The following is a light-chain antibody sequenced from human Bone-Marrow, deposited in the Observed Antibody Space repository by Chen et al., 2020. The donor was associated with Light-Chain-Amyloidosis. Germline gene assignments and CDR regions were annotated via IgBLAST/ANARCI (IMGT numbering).Light chain of an antibody. CDR1: DLPTKY. V-gene: IGLV3-25*03. CDR3: QSADSSGTYEVI. CDR2: RDT. J-gene: IGLJ2*01. Sequence: SYELTQPPSVSVSPVPTAPLTCSGDDLPTKYAYWYQQKPGQAPVLVIHRDTERPSGISERFSGSSSGTTATLTISGVQAEDEADYHCQSADSSGTYEVIFGGGTKLTVL.